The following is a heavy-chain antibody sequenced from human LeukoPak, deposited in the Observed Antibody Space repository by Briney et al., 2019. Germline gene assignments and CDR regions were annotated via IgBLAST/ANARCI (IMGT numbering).Heavy chain of an antibody. Sequence: PSETQSLTCTVSGGSIRGYFWTWIRQPPGKGLEWIGYIYYSGSTNYNPSLKSRVTIAVDTSKNQFSLRLNSVTAADTAVYYCAMAYSSSWYYFDYWGQGTLVTVSS. J-gene: IGHJ4*02. CDR3: AMAYSSSWYYFDY. D-gene: IGHD6-13*01. CDR1: GGSIRGYF. CDR2: IYYSGST. V-gene: IGHV4-59*01.